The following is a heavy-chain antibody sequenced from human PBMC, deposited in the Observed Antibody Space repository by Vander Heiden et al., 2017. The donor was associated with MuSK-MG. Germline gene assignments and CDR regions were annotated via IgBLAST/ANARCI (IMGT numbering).Heavy chain of an antibody. V-gene: IGHV1-2*02. CDR2: IKPDSGDT. D-gene: IGHD2-21*02. CDR1: GYTFSVQH. Sequence: QLDQSGAELTKPGASVKVSCRASGYTFSVQHLHWVRKAPGQGLEWMGWIKPDSGDTNYAQKFQGRVTMTRGTSTSTVYMELSRLRSDDTAVYFCATDFWVTALSPSYYYGMDVWGQGTTITVS. J-gene: IGHJ6*02. CDR3: ATDFWVTALSPSYYYGMDV.